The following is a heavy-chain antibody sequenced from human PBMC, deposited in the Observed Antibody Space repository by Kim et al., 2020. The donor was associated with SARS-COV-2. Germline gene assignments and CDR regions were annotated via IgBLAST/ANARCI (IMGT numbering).Heavy chain of an antibody. V-gene: IGHV4-34*01. Sequence: SETLSLTCAVYGGSFSGYYWSWIRQPPGKGLEWIGEINHSGSTNYNPSLKSRVTISVDTSKNQFSLKLSSVTAADTAVYYCARTKRYYYGSGSYYKSPGYGMDVWGQGTTVTVSS. J-gene: IGHJ6*02. D-gene: IGHD3-10*01. CDR3: ARTKRYYYGSGSYYKSPGYGMDV. CDR1: GGSFSGYY. CDR2: INHSGST.